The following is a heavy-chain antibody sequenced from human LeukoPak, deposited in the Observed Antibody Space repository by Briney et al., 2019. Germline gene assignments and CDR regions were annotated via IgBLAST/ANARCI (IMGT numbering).Heavy chain of an antibody. J-gene: IGHJ4*02. D-gene: IGHD7-27*01. Sequence: SETLSLTCTVSGGSISSYYWSWIRQPPGKGLEWIGYIYSSGSTNYNPSLTSRVTISVDTSKNQFSLKLSSVTAADTAVYYCARAALNWGSSFMSDYWGQGTLVTVSS. CDR2: IYSSGST. V-gene: IGHV4-59*01. CDR3: ARAALNWGSSFMSDY. CDR1: GGSISSYY.